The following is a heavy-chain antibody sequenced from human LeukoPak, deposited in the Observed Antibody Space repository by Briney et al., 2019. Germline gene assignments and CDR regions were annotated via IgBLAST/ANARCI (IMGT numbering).Heavy chain of an antibody. J-gene: IGHJ4*02. CDR2: FDPEDGET. CDR3: ATEKGKDLRLGELSLNY. CDR1: GYTLTELS. Sequence: ASVKVSFKVSGYTLTELSMHWVRQAPGKGLEWMGGFDPEDGETIYAQKFQGRVTMTEDTSTDTAYMELSSLRSEDTAVYYCATEKGKDLRLGELSLNYWGQGTLVTVSS. D-gene: IGHD3-16*02. V-gene: IGHV1-24*01.